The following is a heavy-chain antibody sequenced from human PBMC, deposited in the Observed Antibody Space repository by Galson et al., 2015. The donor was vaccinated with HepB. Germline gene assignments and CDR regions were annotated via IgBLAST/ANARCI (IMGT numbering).Heavy chain of an antibody. CDR2: ILFDGSEQ. D-gene: IGHD4-23*01. CDR1: GFTYRGFG. CDR3: TRDTRTYGGADFDH. V-gene: IGHV3-30*19. J-gene: IGHJ4*02. Sequence: SLRLSGAASGFTYRGFGMHWVRQAPGKGLEWVAVILFDGSEQYYADSVKGRRTISRDNTKNTMYLEMNNVRREDTAVYYCTRDTRTYGGADFDHWGQGTLVSVSS.